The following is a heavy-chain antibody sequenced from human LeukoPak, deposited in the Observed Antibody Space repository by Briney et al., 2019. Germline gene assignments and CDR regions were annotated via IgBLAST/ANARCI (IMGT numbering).Heavy chain of an antibody. CDR2: ISFSGANT. CDR3: ARIGAGSSRDY. V-gene: IGHV3-21*01. D-gene: IGHD6-13*01. CDR1: GFTFSSYG. J-gene: IGHJ4*02. Sequence: PGGSLRLSCAASGFTFSSYGMHWVRQAPGKGLDWVSLISFSGANTYYADSLKGRFTISRDNAKNSLYLQMNSLRAEDTAVYYCARIGAGSSRDYWGQGTLVTVSS.